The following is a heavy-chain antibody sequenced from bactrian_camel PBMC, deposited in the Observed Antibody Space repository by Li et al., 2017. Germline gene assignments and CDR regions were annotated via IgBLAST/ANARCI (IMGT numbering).Heavy chain of an antibody. CDR1: GFTFSSYW. D-gene: IGHD2*01. Sequence: HVQLVESGGGLVQPGGSLRLSCAASGFTFSSYWMYWVRQAPGKGLEWVSDINSSGRSTNYADSLKGRFTISVDNAKNMLYLQMTSLQPEDTGMYYCAARSDRFCPENSNEYGYWGQGTQVTVS. J-gene: IGHJ4*01. V-gene: IGHV3S1*01. CDR3: AARSDRFCPENSNEYGY. CDR2: INSSGRST.